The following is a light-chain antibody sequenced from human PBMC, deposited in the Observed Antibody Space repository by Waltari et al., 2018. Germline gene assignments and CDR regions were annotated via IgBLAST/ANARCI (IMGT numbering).Light chain of an antibody. CDR3: QQYDNLPWT. V-gene: IGKV1-33*01. CDR2: DAS. J-gene: IGKJ1*01. Sequence: DIQMTQSPSSLSASVGDRVTITCQASQEISNYLNWYQQKPGKAPKLLNYDASNLETGVPSRFSGSGSGTDFTFTISSLQPEDIATYYCQQYDNLPWTFGQGTKVEIK. CDR1: QEISNY.